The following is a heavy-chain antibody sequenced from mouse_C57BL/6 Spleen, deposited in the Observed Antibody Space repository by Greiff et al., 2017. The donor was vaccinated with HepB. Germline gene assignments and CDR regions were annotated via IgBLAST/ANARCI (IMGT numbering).Heavy chain of an antibody. D-gene: IGHD2-3*01. J-gene: IGHJ2*01. CDR1: GFTFSDYG. V-gene: IGHV5-17*01. CDR3: ARNDLDY. CDR2: TSSGSSTI. Sequence: EVQVVESGGGLVKPGGSLKLSCAASGFTFSDYGMHWVRQAPEKGLEWVAYTSSGSSTIYYADTVKGRFTISRDNAKNTLFLQMTSLRSEDTAMYYCARNDLDYWGQGTTLTVSS.